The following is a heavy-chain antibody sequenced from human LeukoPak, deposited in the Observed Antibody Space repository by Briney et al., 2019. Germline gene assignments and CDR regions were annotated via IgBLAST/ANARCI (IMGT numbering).Heavy chain of an antibody. D-gene: IGHD3-3*01. V-gene: IGHV3-30*03. J-gene: IGHJ4*02. CDR1: GFTFSSYG. CDR2: ISYDGSNK. CDR3: ARDVGRGSYFDY. Sequence: PGGSLRLSCVASGFTFSSYGMHWVRQAPGKGLEWVAVISYDGSNKNYVDSVKGRFTISRDSSKNTLYLQMNSLRAEDTAVYYCARDVGRGSYFDYWGQGALVTVSS.